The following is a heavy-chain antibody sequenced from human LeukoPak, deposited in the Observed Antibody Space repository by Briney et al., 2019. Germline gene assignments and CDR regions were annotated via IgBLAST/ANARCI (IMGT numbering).Heavy chain of an antibody. D-gene: IGHD1-26*01. CDR1: GYTFTGYD. J-gene: IGHJ4*02. CDR2: MNPNTGDT. Sequence: GASVRVSCEASGYTFTGYDINWVRQSTGQGLEWMGWMNPNTGDTGYAQKCQGRVTMTRNSSIDTAYMELSGLRSEDTAVYYCTRGSLIGSSRDYWGQGTLLTVSS. CDR3: TRGSLIGSSRDY. V-gene: IGHV1-8*01.